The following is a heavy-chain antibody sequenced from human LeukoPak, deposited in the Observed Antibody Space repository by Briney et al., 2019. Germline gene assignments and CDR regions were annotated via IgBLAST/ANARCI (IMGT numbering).Heavy chain of an antibody. J-gene: IGHJ4*02. V-gene: IGHV1-46*01. CDR2: INPSGGST. Sequence: GASVKVSCKASGYTFTSYYMHWVRQAPGQGLEWMGIINPSGGSTSYAQKFQGRVTMTRNTSISTAYMELSSLRSEDTAVYYCARGPGEGTYDYWGQGTLVTVSS. CDR3: ARGPGEGTYDY. D-gene: IGHD3-10*01. CDR1: GYTFTSYY.